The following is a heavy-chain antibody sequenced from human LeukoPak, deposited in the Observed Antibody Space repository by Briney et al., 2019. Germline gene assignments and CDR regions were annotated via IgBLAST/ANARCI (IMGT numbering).Heavy chain of an antibody. CDR2: IYYSGST. Sequence: SETLSLTCTVSGGSISSYCWSWIRQPPVKGLEWIGYIYYSGSTNYNPSLKSRVTISVDTSKNQFSLKLSSVTAADTAVYYCATARYCSGGSCYSGMAVYWGQGTLVTVSS. CDR3: ATARYCSGGSCYSGMAVY. V-gene: IGHV4-59*08. J-gene: IGHJ4*02. CDR1: GGSISSYC. D-gene: IGHD2-15*01.